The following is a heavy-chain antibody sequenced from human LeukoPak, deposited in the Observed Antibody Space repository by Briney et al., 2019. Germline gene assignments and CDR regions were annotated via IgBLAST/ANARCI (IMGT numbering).Heavy chain of an antibody. V-gene: IGHV1-58*01. CDR3: AAAFDDNTGYYFPLGWFDP. CDR1: GFSFTNSV. J-gene: IGHJ5*02. CDR2: VVVGSGNT. D-gene: IGHD3-22*01. Sequence: SVKVSCKTSGFSFTNSVVQWVRQARGQRLEWIGWVVVGSGNTDYAPKFQERVTITRDISTSTAFMELRGLRSEDTAVYYCAAAFDDNTGYYFPLGWFDPWGQGALVTVSS.